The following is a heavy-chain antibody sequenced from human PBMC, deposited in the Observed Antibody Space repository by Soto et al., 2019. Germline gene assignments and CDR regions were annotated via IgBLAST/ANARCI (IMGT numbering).Heavy chain of an antibody. Sequence: QVQLVQSGAEVKKPGASVKVSCKASGYTFTSYDINWVRQATGQGLEWMGWMNPNSGNTGYAQKFQGRVTMTRNTXIXKXXMELSRLRSEDTAVYYCARGQAAILTGYPRDGMDVWGQGTTVTVSS. CDR2: MNPNSGNT. CDR3: ARGQAAILTGYPRDGMDV. D-gene: IGHD3-9*01. CDR1: GYTFTSYD. V-gene: IGHV1-8*01. J-gene: IGHJ6*02.